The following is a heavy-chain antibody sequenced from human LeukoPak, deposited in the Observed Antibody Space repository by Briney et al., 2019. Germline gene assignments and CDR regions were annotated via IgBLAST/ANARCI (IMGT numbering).Heavy chain of an antibody. CDR1: GFTFSSYS. J-gene: IGHJ5*02. CDR3: AKGDTARVDNWFDP. CDR2: ISSSGSTI. Sequence: PGGSLRLSCAASGFTFSSYSMNWVRQAPGKGLEWVSYISSSGSTIYYADSVKGRFTISRDNAKNSLYLQMNSLRAEDTAVYYCAKGDTARVDNWFDPWGQGTLVTVSS. D-gene: IGHD5-18*01. V-gene: IGHV3-48*04.